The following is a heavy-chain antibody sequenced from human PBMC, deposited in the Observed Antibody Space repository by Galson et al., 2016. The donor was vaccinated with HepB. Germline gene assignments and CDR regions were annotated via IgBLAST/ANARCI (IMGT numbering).Heavy chain of an antibody. D-gene: IGHD3-10*01. CDR2: ISGSGDET. Sequence: SLRLSCAASGFTFSSYAMTWVRQAPGKGLDWVSTISGSGDETNYVDSVKGRFTFSRDNSKNTLYLQMTSLRAEDTAVYYCASGIAVTTSNSFWYFDLWGQGTLVTVSS. J-gene: IGHJ2*01. CDR1: GFTFSSYA. CDR3: ASGIAVTTSNSFWYFDL. V-gene: IGHV3-23*01.